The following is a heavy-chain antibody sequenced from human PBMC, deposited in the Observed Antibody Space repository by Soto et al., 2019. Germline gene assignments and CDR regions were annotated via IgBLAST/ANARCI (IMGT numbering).Heavy chain of an antibody. CDR2: ISSRSSDK. J-gene: IGHJ4*02. Sequence: PVGSLRLSCAASGFTFSSYSMNWVRQAPGKGLEWVSSISSRSSDKYYADSVKGRFTISRDNAKNSLYLQMNSLRAEDTAVYSCARDAHGRYYFDYWGQGALVTVSS. V-gene: IGHV3-21*01. CDR3: ARDAHGRYYFDY. CDR1: GFTFSSYS.